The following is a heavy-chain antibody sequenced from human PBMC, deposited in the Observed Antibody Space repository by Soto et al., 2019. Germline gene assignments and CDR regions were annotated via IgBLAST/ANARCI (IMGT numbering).Heavy chain of an antibody. CDR2: IYYSGST. V-gene: IGHV4-31*03. D-gene: IGHD3-16*02. CDR3: AREGPYDYVWGSYRFRYFDY. J-gene: IGHJ4*02. CDR1: GGSISSGGYY. Sequence: PSETLSLTCTVSGGSISSGGYYWSWIRQHPGKGLEWIGYIYYSGSTYYNPSLKSRVTISVDTSKNQFSLKLSSVTAADTAVYYCAREGPYDYVWGSYRFRYFDYWGQGTLVTVSS.